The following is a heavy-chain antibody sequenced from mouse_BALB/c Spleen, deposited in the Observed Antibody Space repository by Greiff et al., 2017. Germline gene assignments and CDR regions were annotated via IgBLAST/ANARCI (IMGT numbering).Heavy chain of an antibody. CDR1: GFSLTSYG. J-gene: IGHJ1*01. CDR2: ICSGGST. CDR3: DRETHYYGSSYWYFDD. Sequence: QVQLQQSGPGLVQPSQSLSISCTASGFSLTSYGVHWVRQSPGKGLEWLGVICSGGSTDYNATFISRLSISKDNTKSQIFFKMNSLQANDAAIYYCDRETHYYGSSYWYFDDWGAGTTVTVSS. D-gene: IGHD1-1*01. V-gene: IGHV2-2*02.